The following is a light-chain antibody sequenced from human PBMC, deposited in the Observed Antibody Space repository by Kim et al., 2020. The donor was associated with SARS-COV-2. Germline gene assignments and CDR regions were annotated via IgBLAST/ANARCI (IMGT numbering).Light chain of an antibody. CDR3: QQYGSSPRT. J-gene: IGKJ1*01. Sequence: SPGERATLTCRASQSISSSFVAWYQQTPEQATSLLIYGASIRATGIPDRYSSSGSGADCTLTISILAPEDFAVYYCQQYGSSPRTFGQGTKVDIK. CDR1: QSISSSF. CDR2: GAS. V-gene: IGKV3-20*01.